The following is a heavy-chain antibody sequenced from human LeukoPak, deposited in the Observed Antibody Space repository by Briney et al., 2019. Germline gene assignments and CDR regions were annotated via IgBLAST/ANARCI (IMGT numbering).Heavy chain of an antibody. J-gene: IGHJ4*02. Sequence: SETLSLTCTVSGGSISSYYWSWIRQPPGKGLEWIGYIYYSGSTNYNPSLKSGVTISVDTSKNQFSLKLSSVTAADTAVYYCARLLRPRYGSGGGGYFDYWGQGTLVTVSS. V-gene: IGHV4-59*08. CDR3: ARLLRPRYGSGGGGYFDY. CDR1: GGSISSYY. CDR2: IYYSGST. D-gene: IGHD3-10*01.